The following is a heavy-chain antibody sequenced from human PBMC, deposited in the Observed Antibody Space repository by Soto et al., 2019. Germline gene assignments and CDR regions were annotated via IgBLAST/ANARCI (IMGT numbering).Heavy chain of an antibody. Sequence: GESLKISCKGSGYSFTSYWISWVRQMPGKGLEWMGRIDPSDSHTNYSPSFQGHVTISADKSISTAYLQWSSLKASDTAMYYCASWGLLWFGENGGYYYGMDVWGQGTTVTVSS. J-gene: IGHJ6*02. D-gene: IGHD3-10*01. CDR3: ASWGLLWFGENGGYYYGMDV. CDR2: IDPSDSHT. V-gene: IGHV5-10-1*01. CDR1: GYSFTSYW.